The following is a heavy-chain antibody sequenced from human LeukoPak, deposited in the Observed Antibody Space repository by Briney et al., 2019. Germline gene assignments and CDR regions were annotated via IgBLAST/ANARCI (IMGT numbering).Heavy chain of an antibody. V-gene: IGHV4-34*01. CDR3: AMGGGLGIVDY. CDR2: INHSGST. CDR1: GGSFSGYY. D-gene: IGHD7-27*01. Sequence: SETLSLTCAVYGGSFSGYYWSWIRQPPGKGLEWIGQINHSGSTNYNPSLKSRVTISVDTSKNQFSLKLSSVTAADTAVYYCAMGGGLGIVDYWGQGTLVTVSS. J-gene: IGHJ4*02.